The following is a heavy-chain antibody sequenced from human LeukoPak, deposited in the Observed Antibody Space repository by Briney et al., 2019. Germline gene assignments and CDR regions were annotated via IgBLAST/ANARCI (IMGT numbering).Heavy chain of an antibody. CDR1: GSSDSIPV. J-gene: IGHJ4*02. Sequence: PSETLSLISPSKGSSDSIPVSVCISQPPGKGLEWIGYIYYSGSTNYNPSLKSRVTISVDTSKNQFSLKLSSVTAADTAVYYCARVILGADYIVNWGQGTLVTVSS. CDR2: IYYSGST. D-gene: IGHD1-26*01. CDR3: ARVILGADYIVN. V-gene: IGHV4-59*02.